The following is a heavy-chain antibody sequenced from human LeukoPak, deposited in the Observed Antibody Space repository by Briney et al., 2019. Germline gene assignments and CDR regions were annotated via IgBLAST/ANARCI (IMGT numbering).Heavy chain of an antibody. CDR3: ASFGHWAAAPYGMDV. J-gene: IGHJ6*02. Sequence: VASVKVSCKASGYTFTSYGISWVRQAPGQGLEWMGWISAYNGNTNYAQKLQGRVTMTTDTSTSTAYMELRSLRSDDTAVYYCASFGHWAAAPYGMDVWGQGTTVTVSS. V-gene: IGHV1-18*01. CDR2: ISAYNGNT. CDR1: GYTFTSYG. D-gene: IGHD6-13*01.